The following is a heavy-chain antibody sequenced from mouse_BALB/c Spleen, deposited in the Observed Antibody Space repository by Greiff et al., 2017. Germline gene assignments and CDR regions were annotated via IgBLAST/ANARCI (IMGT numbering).Heavy chain of an antibody. CDR2: IYPYNGGT. J-gene: IGHJ4*01. D-gene: IGHD2-4*01. Sequence: EVKLQESGPELVKPGASVKISCKASGYTFTDYNMHWVKQSHGKSLEWIGYIYPYNGGTGYNQKFKSKATLTVDNSSSTAYMELRSLTSEDSAVYYCARLSRNYDEGSYYAMDYWGQGTSVTVSS. CDR1: GYTFTDYN. V-gene: IGHV1S29*02. CDR3: ARLSRNYDEGSYYAMDY.